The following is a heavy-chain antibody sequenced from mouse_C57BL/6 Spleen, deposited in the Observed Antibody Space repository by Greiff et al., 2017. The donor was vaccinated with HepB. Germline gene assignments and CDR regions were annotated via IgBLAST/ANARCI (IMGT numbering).Heavy chain of an antibody. D-gene: IGHD3-2*02. Sequence: QVQLQQPGAELVRPGTSVKLSCKASGYTFTSYWMHWVKQRPGQGLEWIGEIDPSDSYTNYNQKFKGKATLTVDTSSSTAYMQLSSLTSEDSAVYYCARWGSGYLFDYWGQGTTLTVSS. CDR2: IDPSDSYT. J-gene: IGHJ2*01. CDR3: ARWGSGYLFDY. V-gene: IGHV1-59*01. CDR1: GYTFTSYW.